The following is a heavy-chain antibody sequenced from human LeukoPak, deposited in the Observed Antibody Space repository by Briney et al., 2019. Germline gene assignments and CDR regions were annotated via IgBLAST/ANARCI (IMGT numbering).Heavy chain of an antibody. D-gene: IGHD2-15*01. CDR1: GFTFNTYA. CDR3: AKGKGSSSSSIDW. V-gene: IGHV3-23*01. J-gene: IGHJ4*02. CDR2: ISGRAGST. Sequence: GGSLRLSCAASGFTFNTYAMSWVRQAPGKGLEWVSAISGRAGSTYYADSVKGRFTISRDNSKNILYLQIHSLRAEDTAVYYCAKGKGSSSSSIDWWGQGTLVTVSS.